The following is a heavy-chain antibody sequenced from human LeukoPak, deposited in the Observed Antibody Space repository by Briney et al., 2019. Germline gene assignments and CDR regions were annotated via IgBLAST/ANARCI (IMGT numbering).Heavy chain of an antibody. CDR2: ISDDGNNK. D-gene: IGHD2-2*01. Sequence: GGSLRLSCAASGFTFSSYAMNWVRQAPGKGLEWVAVISDDGNNKFYADSVKGRFTISRDNSKNTVYVQMDRLRAEDTALYYCAKDKYDGGYEVPWFDPRGQGTLVTVSS. J-gene: IGHJ5*02. V-gene: IGHV3-30*18. CDR1: GFTFSSYA. CDR3: AKDKYDGGYEVPWFDP.